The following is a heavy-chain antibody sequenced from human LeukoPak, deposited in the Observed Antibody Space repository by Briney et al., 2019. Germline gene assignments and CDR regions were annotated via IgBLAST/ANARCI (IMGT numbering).Heavy chain of an antibody. Sequence: SETLSLTCAAYGGSFSGYYWSWIRQPPGKGLEWIGEINHSGSTNYNPSLKSRVTISVDTSKNQFSLKLSSVTAADTAVYYCARGRPLRAFDIWGQGTMVTVSS. CDR2: INHSGST. CDR3: ARGRPLRAFDI. V-gene: IGHV4-34*01. CDR1: GGSFSGYY. J-gene: IGHJ3*02.